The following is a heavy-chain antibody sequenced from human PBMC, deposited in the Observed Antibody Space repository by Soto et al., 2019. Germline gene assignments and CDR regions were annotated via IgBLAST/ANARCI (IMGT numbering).Heavy chain of an antibody. CDR3: AIRIFGVEY. V-gene: IGHV3-23*01. J-gene: IGHJ4*02. CDR2: ISGTSPST. Sequence: EVQLLESGGGLVQPGGSLRLSCAASGFTFSAYAMSWVRQAPGKGLEWVSAISGTSPSTYYADSVQGRFTISRDSSRKTLFLQMKTLRDEDTAVYFCAIRIFGVEYWGQGTQVTVSS. D-gene: IGHD3-3*01. CDR1: GFTFSAYA.